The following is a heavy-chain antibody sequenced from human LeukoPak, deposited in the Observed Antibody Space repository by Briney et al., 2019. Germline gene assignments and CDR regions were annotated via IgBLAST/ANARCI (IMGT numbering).Heavy chain of an antibody. Sequence: PGGSLRLSCAASGFTFSDYWMNWVRQAQGKGLEWVANMKEDGSEKYCVDCVKGRFTISRDNAKNSLYLQMNSLRVEDTAVYYCARGPNYGSRSDYFDYWGQGTLVTVSS. CDR2: MKEDGSEK. CDR1: GFTFSDYW. V-gene: IGHV3-7*03. D-gene: IGHD3-10*01. CDR3: ARGPNYGSRSDYFDY. J-gene: IGHJ4*02.